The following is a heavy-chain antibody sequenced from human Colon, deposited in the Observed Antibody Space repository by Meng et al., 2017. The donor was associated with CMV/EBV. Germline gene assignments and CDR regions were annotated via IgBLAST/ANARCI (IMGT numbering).Heavy chain of an antibody. CDR2: IKQDGSEK. D-gene: IGHD3-16*02. J-gene: IGHJ4*02. V-gene: IGHV3-7*01. CDR1: GFTFSSYW. Sequence: GESLKISCAASGFTFSSYWMSWVRQAPGKGLEWVANIKQDGSEKYYVDSVKGRFTISRDNAKNSLYLQMNSLRVEDTAVYYCVKGSTSGGGYLAFWGQGTRVTVSS. CDR3: VKGSTSGGGYLAF.